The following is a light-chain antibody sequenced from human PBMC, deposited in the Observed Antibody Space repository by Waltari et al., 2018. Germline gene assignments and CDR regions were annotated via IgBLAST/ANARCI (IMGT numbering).Light chain of an antibody. CDR3: HLWDSSTDHWV. CDR1: NIGSKR. Sequence: SVSVAPGQTARITCEGSNIGSKRVHWYQQKSGQAPLLAVYDDNDRPSGIPERFAGSNSGNTATLTISRVAAGDEADYYCHLWDSSTDHWVFGGGTRLTVL. J-gene: IGLJ3*02. V-gene: IGLV3-21*02. CDR2: DDN.